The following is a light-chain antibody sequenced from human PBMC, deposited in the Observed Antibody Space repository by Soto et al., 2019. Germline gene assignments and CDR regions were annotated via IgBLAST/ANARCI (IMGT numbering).Light chain of an antibody. CDR2: GAS. J-gene: IGKJ1*01. CDR3: QQYKNWPRT. Sequence: ETLMAQSPATLSLSPGERATLSCRAGGSVGSNLAWYQQKPGQAPRLLIYGASTRATGIPARFSGSGSGTEFTLTISSLESEDFAVYYCQQYKNWPRTFGQGTKVEIK. CDR1: GSVGSN. V-gene: IGKV3-15*01.